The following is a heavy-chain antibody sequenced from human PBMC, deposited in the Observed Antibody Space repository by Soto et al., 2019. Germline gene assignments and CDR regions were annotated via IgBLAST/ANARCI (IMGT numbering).Heavy chain of an antibody. V-gene: IGHV3-21*01. CDR1: GFTFSSYS. Sequence: PGGSLRLSCAASGFTFSSYSMNWVRQAPGKGLEWVSSISSSSSYIYYADSVKGRFTISRDNAKNSLYLQMNSLRAEDTAVYYCATSTIGYCSGGSCYSEAFDIWGQGTMVTVSS. CDR2: ISSSSSYI. CDR3: ATSTIGYCSGGSCYSEAFDI. J-gene: IGHJ3*02. D-gene: IGHD2-15*01.